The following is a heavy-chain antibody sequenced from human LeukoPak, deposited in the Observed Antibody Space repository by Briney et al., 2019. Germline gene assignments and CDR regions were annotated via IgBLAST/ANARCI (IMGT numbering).Heavy chain of an antibody. CDR1: GYTFTSYY. J-gene: IGHJ4*02. V-gene: IGHV1-46*01. D-gene: IGHD3-22*01. CDR2: INPSGGST. CDR3: AREGRDSSGYYYVAIDY. Sequence: ASVKVSCKASGYTFTSYYMHWVRQAPGQGLEWMGIINPSGGSTSYAQKFQGRVTMTRDMSTSTVYMELSSLRSEDTAVYYCAREGRDSSGYYYVAIDYWGQGTLVTVSS.